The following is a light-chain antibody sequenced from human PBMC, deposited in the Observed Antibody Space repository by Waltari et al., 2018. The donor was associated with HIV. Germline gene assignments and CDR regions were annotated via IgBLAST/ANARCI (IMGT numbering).Light chain of an antibody. V-gene: IGKV4-1*01. CDR1: QTLLYSSNNKTY. Sequence: DIVMTQSPDSLAVSLGARATVTCKARQTLLYSSNNKTYLAWYQHKPGQPPKLLIYWASTRQSGVPDRFSGSGSGTNFSLTINKLQAEDVATYYCQQYYRTPLTFGGGTRV. CDR2: WAS. CDR3: QQYYRTPLT. J-gene: IGKJ4*01.